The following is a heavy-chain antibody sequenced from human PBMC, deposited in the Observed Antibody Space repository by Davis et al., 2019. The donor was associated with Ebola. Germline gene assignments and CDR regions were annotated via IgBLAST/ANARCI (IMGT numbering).Heavy chain of an antibody. Sequence: LRLSCTVSGGSISSSDYYWSWIRQPPGKGLEWIGYIYNSGSTYYNPSLKSRVTISVDTSKNQFSLKLSSVTAADTAVYYCASRGGSTYYDFWSGYSRDYWGQGTLVTVSS. J-gene: IGHJ4*02. D-gene: IGHD3-3*01. V-gene: IGHV4-30-4*01. CDR2: IYNSGST. CDR3: ASRGGSTYYDFWSGYSRDY. CDR1: GGSISSSDYY.